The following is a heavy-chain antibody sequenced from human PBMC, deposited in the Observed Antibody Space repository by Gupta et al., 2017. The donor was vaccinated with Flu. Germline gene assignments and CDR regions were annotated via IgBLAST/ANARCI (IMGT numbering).Heavy chain of an antibody. CDR2: SSDGGSS. V-gene: IGHV4-61*01. D-gene: IGHD3-9*01. CDR3: ATFVGMNGFTVYD. J-gene: IGHJ4*02. CDR1: GESVSSGRYY. Sequence: SGESVSSGRYYWSWIRQPPGKGLEWIGYSSDGGSSNSNPSLKSRVIISVDTSRNQFSLQLKSVTAADTAVYYCATFVGMNGFTVYDWGQGALVTVSS.